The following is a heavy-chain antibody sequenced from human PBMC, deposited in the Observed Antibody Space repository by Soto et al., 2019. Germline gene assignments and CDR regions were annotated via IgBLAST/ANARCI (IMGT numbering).Heavy chain of an antibody. J-gene: IGHJ4*02. D-gene: IGHD2-15*01. CDR1: GASFSGYY. V-gene: IGHV4-34*01. Sequence: ETLSLTCAVYGASFSGYYWSWIRQPPGKGLEWIGEINHSGSTNYNPSLKSRVTISVDTSKNQFSLKLSSVTAADTAVYYCARRGGGINYWGQGTLVTVSS. CDR3: ARRGGGINY. CDR2: INHSGST.